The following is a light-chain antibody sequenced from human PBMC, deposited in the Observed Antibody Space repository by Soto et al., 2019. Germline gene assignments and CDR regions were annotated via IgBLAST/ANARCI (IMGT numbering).Light chain of an antibody. Sequence: QSVPTQPASVSGSPGQSITISCTGTSSDVGGYKYVSWFQQHPDKAPKLIIYDVSKRPSGVSNRFSGSKSGNTASLTISGLQAEDEADYYCSSYTSSSSVVFGGGTQLTVL. V-gene: IGLV2-14*01. CDR1: SSDVGGYKY. CDR2: DVS. CDR3: SSYTSSSSVV. J-gene: IGLJ2*01.